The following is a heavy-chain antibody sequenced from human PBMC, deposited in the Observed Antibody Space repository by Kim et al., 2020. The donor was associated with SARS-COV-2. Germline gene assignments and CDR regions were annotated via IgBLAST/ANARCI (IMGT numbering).Heavy chain of an antibody. CDR3: AREGVAVDY. Sequence: GGSLRLSCAASGFTFSNHWMNWVRQAPGKGLEWVASINEDGSEKYYVDSVKGRFSISRDNAKNSLYLEMNSLRAEDTAVYYCAREGVAVDYWGQGMLVTVSS. J-gene: IGHJ4*02. CDR2: INEDGSEK. D-gene: IGHD6-19*01. V-gene: IGHV3-7*01. CDR1: GFTFSNHW.